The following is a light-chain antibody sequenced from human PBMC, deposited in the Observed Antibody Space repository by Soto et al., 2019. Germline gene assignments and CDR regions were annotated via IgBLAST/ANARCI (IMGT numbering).Light chain of an antibody. CDR2: AAS. Sequence: DIQLTQSPSFLSASVGDRLTITCRASQGISSYLAWYQQKPGKAPKLLIYAASTMQSGVPSRFSGSGSGTEFPLTSSSLQPEDCATYYCEQDYNCPRVTFGGGTKVEIK. CDR3: EQDYNCPRVT. J-gene: IGKJ4*01. CDR1: QGISSY. V-gene: IGKV1-9*01.